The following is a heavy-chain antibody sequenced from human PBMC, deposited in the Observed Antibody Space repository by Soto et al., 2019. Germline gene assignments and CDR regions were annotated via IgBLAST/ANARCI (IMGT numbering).Heavy chain of an antibody. V-gene: IGHV3-30*14. CDR2: ICYDGSSK. J-gene: IGHJ4*02. CDR3: ARGTLKDYFDY. Sequence: GGSLRLSCAASGFTFSSFAMHWVRQAPGKGLEYVAAICYDGSSKYYADSVKGRFTISRDNSKNTLYLQMGSLRAEDMAVYYCARGTLKDYFDYWGQGTLVTVSS. CDR1: GFTFSSFA.